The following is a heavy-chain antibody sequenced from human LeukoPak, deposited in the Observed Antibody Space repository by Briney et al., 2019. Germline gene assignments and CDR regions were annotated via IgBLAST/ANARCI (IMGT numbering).Heavy chain of an antibody. J-gene: IGHJ4*02. Sequence: RIYASGSTNYNPSLKSRVTISVDTSKNQFSLKLSSVTAADTAIYYCARDYFDSSGYHLDYWGQGALVTVSS. CDR3: ARDYFDSSGYHLDY. V-gene: IGHV4-61*02. D-gene: IGHD3-22*01. CDR2: IYASGST.